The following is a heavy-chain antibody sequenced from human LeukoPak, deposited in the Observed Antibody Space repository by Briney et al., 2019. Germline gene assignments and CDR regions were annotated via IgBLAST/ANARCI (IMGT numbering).Heavy chain of an antibody. J-gene: IGHJ4*02. CDR3: SRGATGTTFDY. Sequence: GGSLRLSCAASGFKFDDYGMSWVRQAPGKGLEWVSGINWNGGSTGYADSVKGRFTISRDNAKNSLYLQMNSLRAEDTALYYCSRGATGTTFDYWGKGTLVTVSS. V-gene: IGHV3-20*04. D-gene: IGHD1-1*01. CDR2: INWNGGST. CDR1: GFKFDDYG.